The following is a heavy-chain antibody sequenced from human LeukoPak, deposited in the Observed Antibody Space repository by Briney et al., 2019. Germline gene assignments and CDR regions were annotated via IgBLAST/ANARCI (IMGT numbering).Heavy chain of an antibody. CDR1: GFTVSSNY. Sequence: GGSLRLSCAASGFTVSSNYMSWVRQPPGKGLEWVASFDGNADGTHYADSVKGRCTISRDNSKNTVYLQMNSLRAEDTAIYYCVKPRIIGLGWAQFDYWGQGSLVTVSS. CDR3: VKPRIIGLGWAQFDY. CDR2: FDGNADGT. J-gene: IGHJ4*02. D-gene: IGHD2-15*01. V-gene: IGHV3-23*01.